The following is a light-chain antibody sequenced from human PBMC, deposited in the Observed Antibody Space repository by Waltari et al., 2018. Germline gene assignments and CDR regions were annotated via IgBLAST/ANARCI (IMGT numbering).Light chain of an antibody. Sequence: EIVMTQSPATLSVSLGERVTLSWRASESVSSNIAWYQQKPGQVPRLVMYDVSTRATGIPARFRGSGSGTEFTLTISSLQPDDFATYYCQQYNTYSSFGQGTKLEIK. V-gene: IGKV3-15*01. J-gene: IGKJ2*03. CDR3: QQYNTYSS. CDR1: ESVSSN. CDR2: DVS.